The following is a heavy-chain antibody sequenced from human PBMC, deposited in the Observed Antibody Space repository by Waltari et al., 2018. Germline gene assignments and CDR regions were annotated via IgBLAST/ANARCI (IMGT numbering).Heavy chain of an antibody. CDR3: ARGLSIRAMTMVVTIDY. J-gene: IGHJ4*02. Sequence: EVQLVESGGDLVQPGGSLRLACAASGFTFSNYWMSWVRQAPGKGLEWVANIKQDGSEKYYVDSVKGRFTISRDNAKNSLYLQMNSLRDEDTAVYYCARGLSIRAMTMVVTIDYWGQGTLVTVSS. CDR1: GFTFSNYW. D-gene: IGHD4-17*01. V-gene: IGHV3-7*01. CDR2: IKQDGSEK.